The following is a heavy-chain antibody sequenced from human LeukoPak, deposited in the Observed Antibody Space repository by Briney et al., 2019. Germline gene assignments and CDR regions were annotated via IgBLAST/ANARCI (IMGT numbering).Heavy chain of an antibody. CDR2: ISWNSGYI. J-gene: IGHJ4*02. CDR1: GFIFENYA. D-gene: IGHD3-16*01. Sequence: PGRSLRLSCSASGFIFENYAMHWVRQVPGKGLELVASISWNSGYIVYGDSVKGRFTISRDNAKNSLYLQMNSLRPEDSAFYYCAKEWGSGTYLDYWGQGILVSVSS. V-gene: IGHV3-9*01. CDR3: AKEWGSGTYLDY.